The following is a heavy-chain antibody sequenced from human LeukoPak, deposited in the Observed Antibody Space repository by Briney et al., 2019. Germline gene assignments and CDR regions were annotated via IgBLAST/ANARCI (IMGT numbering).Heavy chain of an antibody. Sequence: GWMNPNTVKTGYAQTFQGRVTINRDTANSTDYMEMRRVRSDDTAVYYCARGQLLWFGTDRYWGQGTLVTVSS. CDR3: ARGQLLWFGTDRY. V-gene: IGHV1-2*02. CDR2: MNPNTVKT. J-gene: IGHJ4*02. D-gene: IGHD3-10*01.